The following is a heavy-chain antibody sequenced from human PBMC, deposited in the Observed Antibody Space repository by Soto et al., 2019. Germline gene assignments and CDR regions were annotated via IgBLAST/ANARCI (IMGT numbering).Heavy chain of an antibody. CDR1: GYTFTSYA. V-gene: IGHV1-3*01. J-gene: IGHJ6*02. Sequence: QVQLVQSGAEVKKPGASVKVSCKASGYTFTSYAIHWVRQAPGQRLEWMGWINAGNGNTKYSQKFQGRVTITRDTSASTAYMELSSLRSEDTAVYYCARWIAARYYYYGMDVWGQGTTVTVSS. D-gene: IGHD6-6*01. CDR3: ARWIAARYYYYGMDV. CDR2: INAGNGNT.